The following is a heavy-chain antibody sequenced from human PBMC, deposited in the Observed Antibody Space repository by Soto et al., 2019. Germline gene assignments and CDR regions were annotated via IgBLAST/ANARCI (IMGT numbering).Heavy chain of an antibody. CDR2: ITPSTVPT. Sequence: ASVKVSWKACVYSFTSYYRQWVRHAPGHGPEWLGIITPSTVPTSYAQNFQGRVTMTRDTSTSTVYMELGSLRSEDSAVYYCAREWANNSLIGGVTYRYYHGMDVWGQGTTVTVSS. D-gene: IGHD3-16*01. V-gene: IGHV1-46*01. CDR1: VYSFTSYY. J-gene: IGHJ6*02. CDR3: AREWANNSLIGGVTYRYYHGMDV.